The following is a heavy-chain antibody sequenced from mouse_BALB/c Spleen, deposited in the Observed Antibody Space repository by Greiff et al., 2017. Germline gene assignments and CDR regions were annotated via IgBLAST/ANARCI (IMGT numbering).Heavy chain of an antibody. Sequence: VQVVESGPGLVAPSQSLSITCTVSGFSLTDYGVSWIRQPPGKGLEWLGVIWGGGSTYYNSALKSRLSISKDNSKSQVFLKMNSLQTDDTAMYYCAKQGYYGSPGAMDYWGQGTSVTVSS. D-gene: IGHD1-1*01. CDR3: AKQGYYGSPGAMDY. CDR2: IWGGGST. J-gene: IGHJ4*01. CDR1: GFSLTDYG. V-gene: IGHV2-6-5*01.